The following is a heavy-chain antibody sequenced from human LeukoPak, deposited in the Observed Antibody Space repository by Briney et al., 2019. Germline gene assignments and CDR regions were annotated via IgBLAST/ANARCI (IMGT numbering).Heavy chain of an antibody. Sequence: GGSLRLSCAASGFTFSSYGMHWVRQAPGKGLEWVAVISYDGSNKYYADSVKGRFTISRDNSKNTLYLQMNSLRAEDTAVYYCAKEGLLVGATILNAFDIWGQGTMVTVSS. D-gene: IGHD1-26*01. V-gene: IGHV3-30*18. CDR2: ISYDGSNK. CDR1: GFTFSSYG. J-gene: IGHJ3*02. CDR3: AKEGLLVGATILNAFDI.